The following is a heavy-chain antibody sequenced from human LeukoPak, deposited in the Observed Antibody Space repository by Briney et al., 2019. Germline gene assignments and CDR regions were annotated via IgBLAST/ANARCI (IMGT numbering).Heavy chain of an antibody. D-gene: IGHD2-2*01. CDR3: AREPPYCSSTSCSRKYYFDY. CDR2: IYYSGST. V-gene: IGHV4-59*01. Sequence: SETLSLTCTVSGGSISSYYWSWIRQPPGKGLGWIGYIYYSGSTNYNPSLKSRVTISVDTSKNQFSLKLSSVTAADTAVYYCAREPPYCSSTSCSRKYYFDYWGQGTLVTVSS. J-gene: IGHJ4*02. CDR1: GGSISSYY.